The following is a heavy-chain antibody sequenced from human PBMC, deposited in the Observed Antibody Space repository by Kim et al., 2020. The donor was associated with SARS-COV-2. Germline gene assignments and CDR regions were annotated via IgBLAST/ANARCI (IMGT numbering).Heavy chain of an antibody. Sequence: SETLSLTCTVSGGSISSYCWSWIRQPPGKGLEWIGYIYYSGSTNYNPSLKSRVTISVDTSKNQFSLKLSSVTAADTAVYYCARDMRNWFDPWGQGTLVTVSS. V-gene: IGHV4-59*13. CDR3: ARDMRNWFDP. CDR1: GGSISSYC. CDR2: IYYSGST. J-gene: IGHJ5*02. D-gene: IGHD3-16*01.